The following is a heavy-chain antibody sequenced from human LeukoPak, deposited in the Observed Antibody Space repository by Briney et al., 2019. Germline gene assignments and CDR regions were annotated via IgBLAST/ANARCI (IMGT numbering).Heavy chain of an antibody. CDR1: GFTFSSYA. Sequence: GGSLRLSCSASGFTFSSYAMHWVRQAPGKGLEYVSAISSNGGSTYYADFVKGRFTISRDNSKNTLYLQMGSLRAEDTAVYYCVKVALVHYGSGSTPPNYFDYWSQGTLVTVSS. CDR2: ISSNGGST. D-gene: IGHD3-10*01. V-gene: IGHV3-64D*06. J-gene: IGHJ4*02. CDR3: VKVALVHYGSGSTPPNYFDY.